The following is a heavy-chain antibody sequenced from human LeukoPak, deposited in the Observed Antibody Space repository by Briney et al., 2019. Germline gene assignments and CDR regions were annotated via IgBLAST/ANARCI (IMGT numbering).Heavy chain of an antibody. CDR2: IYSSGST. Sequence: PGRSLRLSCAASGFTFSSYGMHWVRQAPGKGLEWVSFIYSSGSTYYADSVRGRFTISRDNSNNTLYLQMNSLRVEDTAVYYCARGRFGLSLDYWGQGTLVTVSS. V-gene: IGHV3-66*01. D-gene: IGHD3-16*01. CDR1: GFTFSSYG. CDR3: ARGRFGLSLDY. J-gene: IGHJ4*02.